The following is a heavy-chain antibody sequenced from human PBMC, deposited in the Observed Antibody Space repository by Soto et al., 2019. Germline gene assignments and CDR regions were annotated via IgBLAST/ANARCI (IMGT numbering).Heavy chain of an antibody. J-gene: IGHJ1*01. D-gene: IGHD2-2*01. CDR3: AKDTGCSSTSCHFQH. CDR1: GFTFSSYA. Sequence: EVQLLESGGGLVQSEGSLRLSCAASGFTFSSYAMSWVRQAPGKGLEWVSAISGSGENTYYGDSVKGRVSISRDNSKNTLYLQMNSLRAEDTAVYYCAKDTGCSSTSCHFQHWGQGTLVTVSS. V-gene: IGHV3-23*01. CDR2: ISGSGENT.